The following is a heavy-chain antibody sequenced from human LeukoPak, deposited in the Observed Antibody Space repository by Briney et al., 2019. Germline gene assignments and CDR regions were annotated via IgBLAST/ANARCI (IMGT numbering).Heavy chain of an antibody. J-gene: IGHJ4*02. D-gene: IGHD4/OR15-4a*01. CDR2: INPNSGGT. V-gene: IGHV1-2*02. CDR1: GYSFIDYY. Sequence: ASVKVSCRTSGYSFIDYYIHWVRQAPGQGLEWMGWINPNSGGTNYAQKFQGRVTMTRDTSISTAYMELSRLRSDDTAVYYCARGANLDYWGQGTLVTVSS. CDR3: ARGANLDY.